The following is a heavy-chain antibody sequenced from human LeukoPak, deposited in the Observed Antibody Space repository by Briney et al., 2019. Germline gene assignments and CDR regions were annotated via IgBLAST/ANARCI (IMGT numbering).Heavy chain of an antibody. V-gene: IGHV3-30*04. CDR1: GFIFSDHA. CDR3: ARQMTSKRLFDS. Sequence: GRSLRLSCVASGFIFSDHAFHWVRQSPDKGLEWVALIGSDGTKKYYADPVQGRFTVSRENSKNTLFLQMNTVRADDPAVYFCARQMTSKRLFDSWGQGTLVTVSS. CDR2: IGSDGTKK. J-gene: IGHJ4*02.